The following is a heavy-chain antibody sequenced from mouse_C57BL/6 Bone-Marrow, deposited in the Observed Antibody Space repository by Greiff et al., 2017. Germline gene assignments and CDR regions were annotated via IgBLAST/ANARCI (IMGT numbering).Heavy chain of an antibody. Sequence: VQLQQSGAELVRPGASVKLSCTASGFNIKDDYMHWVKQRPEQGLEWIGWIDPENGDTEYASKFQGKATITADKSSNTAYLQLSSLTSEDTAVYYCTINWDYFDYWGQGTTLTVSS. CDR3: TINWDYFDY. J-gene: IGHJ2*01. V-gene: IGHV14-4*01. CDR1: GFNIKDDY. D-gene: IGHD4-1*02. CDR2: IDPENGDT.